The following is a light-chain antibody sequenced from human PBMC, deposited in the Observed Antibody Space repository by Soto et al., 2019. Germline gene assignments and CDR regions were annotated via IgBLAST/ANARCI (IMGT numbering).Light chain of an antibody. V-gene: IGLV1-47*01. CDR2: RDN. Sequence: QSVLTQPPSASGAPGQRVTISCSGSSSNVGINYVYWYQQLPGTAPKLLIYRDNQRPSGVPDRFSGSKSGTSASLAINGLRSEDEADYYCTAWDDSLRGRVFGGGTKLTVL. CDR1: SSNVGINY. CDR3: TAWDDSLRGRV. J-gene: IGLJ2*01.